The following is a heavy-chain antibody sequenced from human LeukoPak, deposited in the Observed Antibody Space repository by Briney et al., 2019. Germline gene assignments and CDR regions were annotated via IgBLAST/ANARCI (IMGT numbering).Heavy chain of an antibody. CDR3: SRGVIIGAAYFDY. V-gene: IGHV3-49*03. J-gene: IGHJ4*02. Sequence: LSLTCAVYGGSFSGYYWSWIRQAPGKGPEWVGFIQSKTFGGTTQYAASVKGRFSISRGDSKSMAYLQMNSLKTEDTAMYYCSRGVIIGAAYFDYWGQGTLVTVSS. D-gene: IGHD1-26*01. CDR2: IQSKTFGGTT. CDR1: GGSFSGYY.